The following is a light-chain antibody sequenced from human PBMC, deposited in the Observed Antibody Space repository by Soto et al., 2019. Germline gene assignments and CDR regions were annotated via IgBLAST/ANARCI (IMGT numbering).Light chain of an antibody. Sequence: DIQMTQSPSSLSASVGDRVTITCRASQGISNYLAWYQQKPGKVPKLLIYAASTLQSGVPSRFSGSGSGTDFTLTISSLEPEDVGNYYCQKYNSAPWTFGQGTKVEIK. J-gene: IGKJ1*01. CDR3: QKYNSAPWT. CDR2: AAS. V-gene: IGKV1-27*01. CDR1: QGISNY.